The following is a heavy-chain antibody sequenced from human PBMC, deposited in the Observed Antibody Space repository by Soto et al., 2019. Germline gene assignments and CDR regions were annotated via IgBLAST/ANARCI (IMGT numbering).Heavy chain of an antibody. CDR3: ARNYGDYRWDYYYYYMDV. Sequence: SETLSLTCTVSGGSISSYYWSWIRQPPGKGLEWIGYIYYSGSTNYNPSLKSRVTISVDTSKNQFSLKLSSVTAADTAVYYCARNYGDYRWDYYYYYMDVWGKGTTVTVSS. CDR1: GGSISSYY. D-gene: IGHD4-17*01. J-gene: IGHJ6*03. V-gene: IGHV4-59*01. CDR2: IYYSGST.